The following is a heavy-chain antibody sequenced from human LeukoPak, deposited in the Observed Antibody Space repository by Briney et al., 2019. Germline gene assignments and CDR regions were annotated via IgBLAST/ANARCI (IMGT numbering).Heavy chain of an antibody. J-gene: IGHJ4*02. D-gene: IGHD2-21*02. CDR3: ARSGGDYLFFDD. CDR1: GFTFSSYW. CDR2: IKQDGSEK. V-gene: IGHV3-7*01. Sequence: GGSLRLSCAASGFTFSSYWMSWVRQAPGKGLEWVANIKQDGSEKSYVDSVKGRFTISRDNAKNSLYLQMNSLRAEDTAVYFCARSGGDYLFFDDWGQGTLVTVSS.